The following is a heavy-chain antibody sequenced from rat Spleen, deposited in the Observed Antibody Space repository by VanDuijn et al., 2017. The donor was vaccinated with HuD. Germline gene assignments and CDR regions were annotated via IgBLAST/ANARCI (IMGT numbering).Heavy chain of an antibody. CDR1: GFTFSNYY. V-gene: IGHV5S23*01. CDR3: ASLDY. CDR2: ISTGDTTT. Sequence: EVQLVESGGGLVQPGRSLKFSCTASGFTFSNYYMAWVRQAPTKGLEWVAFISTGDTTTYYRDSVKGRFTISRDNAKSTLYLQMDSLRSEDPATYYCASLDYWGQGVMVTVSS. J-gene: IGHJ2*01.